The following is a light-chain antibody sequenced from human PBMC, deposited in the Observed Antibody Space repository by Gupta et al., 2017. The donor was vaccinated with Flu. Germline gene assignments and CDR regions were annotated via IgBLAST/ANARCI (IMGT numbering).Light chain of an antibody. J-gene: IGKJ1*01. CDR1: QTVSSTY. Sequence: EIVLTQSPGTLSSSPGESVAVSCRASQTVSSTYVVWYQQRPGLAPRLLIYGTSKRATGTPDRFSGSGSGTDFTLTISRLEPEDFAVYHCQVYGNSPTFGRGTTVELK. CDR3: QVYGNSPT. CDR2: GTS. V-gene: IGKV3-20*01.